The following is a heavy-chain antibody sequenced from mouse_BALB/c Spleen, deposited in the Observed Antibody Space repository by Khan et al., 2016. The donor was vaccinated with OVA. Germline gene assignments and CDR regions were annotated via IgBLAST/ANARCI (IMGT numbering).Heavy chain of an antibody. CDR1: GFSLTGYG. V-gene: IGHV2-6-7*01. Sequence: VQLQESGPGLVAPSQSLSITCTVSGFSLTGYGVNWVRQPPGKGLEWLGMIWGDGSTDYNSALKSRLSISQDNSKSQVFLKMNSLHTDDTARYYCAREIYYDYAYYYAMDYWGQGTSVTVSS. CDR3: AREIYYDYAYYYAMDY. J-gene: IGHJ4*01. D-gene: IGHD2-4*01. CDR2: IWGDGST.